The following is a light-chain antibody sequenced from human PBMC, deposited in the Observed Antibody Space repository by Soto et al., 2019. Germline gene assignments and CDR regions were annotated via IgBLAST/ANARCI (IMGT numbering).Light chain of an antibody. V-gene: IGLV6-57*02. J-gene: IGLJ2*01. Sequence: NFMLTQPHSVSESPGKTVTISCTGSSGTIASNYVQWYQQRPGSAPTIVIYENNQRPSGVPDRFSGSIDSSSNSASLTISALKTEDEADYYCQSYDSSNPVVFGGGTKLTVL. CDR1: SGTIASNY. CDR3: QSYDSSNPVV. CDR2: ENN.